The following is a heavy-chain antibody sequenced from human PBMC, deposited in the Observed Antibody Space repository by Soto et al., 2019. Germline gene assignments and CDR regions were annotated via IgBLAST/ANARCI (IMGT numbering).Heavy chain of an antibody. CDR2: INGNGGDT. CDR1: GFTFSSYA. Sequence: GGSLRLSCAASGFTFSSYAMSWVRQAPGKGLEWVSAINGNGGDTYYADSVKGRFTISRDNSRNTLYLQMNSLRAEDTAVYYWAKVTVVVADTGFDYWGQGTLVTVSS. CDR3: AKVTVVVADTGFDY. V-gene: IGHV3-23*01. J-gene: IGHJ4*02. D-gene: IGHD2-2*01.